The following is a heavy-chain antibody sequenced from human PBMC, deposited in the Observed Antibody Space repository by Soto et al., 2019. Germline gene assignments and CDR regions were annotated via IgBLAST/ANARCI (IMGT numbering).Heavy chain of an antibody. D-gene: IGHD6-13*01. Sequence: PSETLSLTCTVSGDSIMRDSYYWNWIRQHPGKGLEWIGYIYYSGTTAYNPSLKTRVTISPDTSKNQFSLKLSSVTAADTAVYYCARGQQQLSVSNWGQGTLVTVSS. CDR1: GDSIMRDSYY. CDR3: ARGQQQLSVSN. J-gene: IGHJ4*02. V-gene: IGHV4-31*03. CDR2: IYYSGTT.